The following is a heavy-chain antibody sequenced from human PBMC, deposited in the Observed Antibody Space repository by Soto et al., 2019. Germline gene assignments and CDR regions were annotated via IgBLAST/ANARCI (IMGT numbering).Heavy chain of an antibody. D-gene: IGHD3-10*01. CDR3: TRNQVKADY. V-gene: IGHV3-7*01. Sequence: EVQLVESGGGLVQPGGSLRLSCAASGFTFSSYWMTWVRQAPGKGLEWVAKIKEDGGEQNYVDSVKGRFTISRDNAKSSLYLQMNSLRVDDTAMYYCTRNQVKADYWGQGTLVTVSS. J-gene: IGHJ4*02. CDR2: IKEDGGEQ. CDR1: GFTFSSYW.